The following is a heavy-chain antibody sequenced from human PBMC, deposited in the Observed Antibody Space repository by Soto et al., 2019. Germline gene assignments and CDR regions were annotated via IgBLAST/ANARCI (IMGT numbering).Heavy chain of an antibody. Sequence: QVQLVESGGGVVQPGRSLRLSCAASGFTFSSYAMHWVRQAPGKGLEWVAVISYDGSNKYYADSVKGRFTISRDNSKNTLYLQMNSLRAEDTAVYYCARDDFAESKIKYYDYYGMDVWGQGTTVTVSS. CDR2: ISYDGSNK. CDR1: GFTFSSYA. V-gene: IGHV3-30-3*01. J-gene: IGHJ6*02. D-gene: IGHD3-3*01. CDR3: ARDDFAESKIKYYDYYGMDV.